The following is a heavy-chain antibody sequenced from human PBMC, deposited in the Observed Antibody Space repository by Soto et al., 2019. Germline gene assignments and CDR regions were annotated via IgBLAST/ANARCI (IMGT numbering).Heavy chain of an antibody. CDR3: ARDPPYYGSGGHNWFDP. CDR2: IIPIFGTA. D-gene: IGHD3-10*01. V-gene: IGHV1-69*13. J-gene: IGHJ5*02. CDR1: GGTFSSYA. Sequence: SVNVSCKASGGTFSSYAISWVRQAPGQGLEWMGGIIPIFGTANYAQKFQGRVTITADESTSTAYMELSSLRSEDTAVYYCARDPPYYGSGGHNWFDPWGQGTLVTVSS.